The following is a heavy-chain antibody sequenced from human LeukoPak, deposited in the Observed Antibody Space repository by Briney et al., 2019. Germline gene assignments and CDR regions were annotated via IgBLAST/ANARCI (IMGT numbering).Heavy chain of an antibody. V-gene: IGHV3-66*01. Sequence: PGGSLRLSCAASGFTASSTHMTWVRQAPGKGLEWVSIVNSGGDDTYYADSVKGRFTISRDNSKNTVYLEMNSLRVEDTAVYYCARDRGESGGWPIMDYWGQGTLVTASS. D-gene: IGHD6-19*01. CDR3: ARDRGESGGWPIMDY. J-gene: IGHJ4*02. CDR2: VNSGGDDT. CDR1: GFTASSTH.